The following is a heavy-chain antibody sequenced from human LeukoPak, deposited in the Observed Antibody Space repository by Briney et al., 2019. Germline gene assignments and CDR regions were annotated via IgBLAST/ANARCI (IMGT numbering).Heavy chain of an antibody. CDR3: ASGGLSSSWYLHY. CDR1: GFTFSNYA. Sequence: GGSLRLSCAVSGFTFSNYAMNWVRQAPGKGLEWVSAISGSGGSTYYAVSVKGRFTISRDNSKNTVYLQMNSLRAEDTALYYCASGGLSSSWYLHYWGQGTLVTVSS. D-gene: IGHD6-13*01. CDR2: ISGSGGST. V-gene: IGHV3-23*01. J-gene: IGHJ4*02.